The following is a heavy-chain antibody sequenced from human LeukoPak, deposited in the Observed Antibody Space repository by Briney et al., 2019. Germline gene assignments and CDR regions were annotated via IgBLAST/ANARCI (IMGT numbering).Heavy chain of an antibody. CDR2: IYSGGST. V-gene: IGHV3-53*01. D-gene: IGHD1-26*01. CDR1: GFTFSSYG. Sequence: GGSLRLSCAASGFTFSSYGMHWVRQAPGKGLEWVSVIYSGGSTYYADSVKGRFTISRDNSKNTLYLQMNSLRAEDTAVYYCARDLYSGSYYSDYWGQGTLVTVSS. CDR3: ARDLYSGSYYSDY. J-gene: IGHJ4*02.